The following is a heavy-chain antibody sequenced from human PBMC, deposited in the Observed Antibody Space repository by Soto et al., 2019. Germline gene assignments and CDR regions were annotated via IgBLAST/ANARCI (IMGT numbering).Heavy chain of an antibody. CDR2: INHSGST. J-gene: IGHJ2*01. CDR1: GGSFSGYY. Sequence: QVQLQQWGAGLLKPSETLSLTCAVYGGSFSGYYWSWIRQPPGKGLEWIGEINHSGSTNYNPSLKSRVTISVDTSKNQFSLKLSSVTAADTAVYYCARGRTTVTEYWYFDLWGRGTLVTVSS. CDR3: ARGRTTVTEYWYFDL. D-gene: IGHD4-17*01. V-gene: IGHV4-34*01.